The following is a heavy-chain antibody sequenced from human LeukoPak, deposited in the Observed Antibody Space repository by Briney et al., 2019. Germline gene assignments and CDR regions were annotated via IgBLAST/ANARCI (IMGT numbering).Heavy chain of an antibody. J-gene: IGHJ6*02. CDR1: GYTLTELS. CDR3: ASYSAATHYYYYYGMDV. V-gene: IGHV1-24*01. CDR2: FDPEDGET. D-gene: IGHD2-15*01. Sequence: ASVKVSCKVSGYTLTELSIHWVRQAPGKGLEWMGGFDPEDGETIYAQKFQGRVTMTEDTSTDTAYMELSSLRSEGTAVYYCASYSAATHYYYYYGMDVWGQGTTVTVSS.